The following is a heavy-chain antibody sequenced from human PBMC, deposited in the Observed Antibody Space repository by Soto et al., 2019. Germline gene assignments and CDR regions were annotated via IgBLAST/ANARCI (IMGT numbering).Heavy chain of an antibody. CDR1: GGSIGGVGYS. CDR2: MYHSGTF. D-gene: IGHD3-10*01. CDR3: ARAQFYSGSGNYNNLMFDA. Sequence: SETLSLTCSVSGGSIGGVGYSWSWIRQPPGGGLEWIGYMYHSGTFLKSPSLKTRLTMSLDMSKNQFSLTLNSMTAADTAVYYCARAQFYSGSGNYNNLMFDAWGQGIQVTVSS. V-gene: IGHV4-30-2*01. J-gene: IGHJ5*02.